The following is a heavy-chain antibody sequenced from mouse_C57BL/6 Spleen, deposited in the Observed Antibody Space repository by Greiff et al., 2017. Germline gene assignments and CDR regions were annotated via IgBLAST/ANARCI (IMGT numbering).Heavy chain of an antibody. CDR3: ARAPITAVVARDAMDY. CDR1: GYTFTDYN. Sequence: EVQLQESGPELVKPGASVTMSCKASGYTFTDYNMHWVKQSHGKSLEWIGYINPNNGGTTYNQKFKGKATLTVNKSSSTAYMELRSLTSEDSAVYYCARAPITAVVARDAMDYWGQGTSVTVAS. D-gene: IGHD1-1*01. V-gene: IGHV1-22*01. J-gene: IGHJ4*01. CDR2: INPNNGGT.